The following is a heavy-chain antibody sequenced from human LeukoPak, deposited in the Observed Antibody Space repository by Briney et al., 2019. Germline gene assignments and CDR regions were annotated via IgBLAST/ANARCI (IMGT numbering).Heavy chain of an antibody. CDR1: GFTVSSNY. CDR3: ATPTVTTPTDYYGMDV. CDR2: IYSGGST. Sequence: PGGSLRLSCAASGFTVSSNYMSWVRQAPGKGLEWVSVIYSGGSTYYADSVRGRFTISRDNSKNTLYLQMNSLRAEDTAVYYCATPTVTTPTDYYGMDVWGQGTTVTVSS. D-gene: IGHD4-17*01. V-gene: IGHV3-66*01. J-gene: IGHJ6*02.